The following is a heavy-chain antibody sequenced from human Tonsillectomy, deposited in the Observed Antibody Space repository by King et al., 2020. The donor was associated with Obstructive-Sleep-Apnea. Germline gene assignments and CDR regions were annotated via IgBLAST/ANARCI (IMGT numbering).Heavy chain of an antibody. Sequence: VQLVESGGGLVQPGGSLRLSCAASGFIFDTFWMTWVRQAPGKGLEWVANIKQDGSEEYYVDSVRGRFAISSDGSGTSLHLQMHSLRAEDTAVYHCARVRHYYDSSGYYTYYFDYWGQGTLVTVSS. CDR1: GFIFDTFW. V-gene: IGHV3-7*01. D-gene: IGHD3-22*01. J-gene: IGHJ4*02. CDR3: ARVRHYYDSSGYYTYYFDY. CDR2: IKQDGSEE.